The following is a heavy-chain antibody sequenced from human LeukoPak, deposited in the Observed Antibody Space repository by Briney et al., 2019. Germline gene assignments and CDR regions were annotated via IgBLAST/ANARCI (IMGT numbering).Heavy chain of an antibody. Sequence: PGGSLRLSCAASGSTFSSYAMSWVRQAPGKGLEWVSAISGSGGSTYYADSVKGRFTISRDNSKNTLYLQMNSLRAEDTAVYYCAKALGYSSGWYHDWGQGTLVTVSS. D-gene: IGHD6-19*01. J-gene: IGHJ4*02. CDR1: GSTFSSYA. CDR2: ISGSGGST. CDR3: AKALGYSSGWYHD. V-gene: IGHV3-23*01.